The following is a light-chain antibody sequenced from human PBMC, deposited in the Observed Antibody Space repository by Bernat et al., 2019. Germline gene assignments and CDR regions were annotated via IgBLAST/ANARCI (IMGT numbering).Light chain of an antibody. CDR1: QSIDTW. Sequence: IQMTQSPSTLAASMGDRVTITCRASQSIDTWLAWYQQKPGKAPNLLIYQGSNLERGVPSRFSGSGSGTEFTLTISSLQPDDSATYYCQQYKSDPFTFDPGTKVNIK. CDR2: QGS. J-gene: IGKJ3*01. V-gene: IGKV1-5*03. CDR3: QQYKSDPFT.